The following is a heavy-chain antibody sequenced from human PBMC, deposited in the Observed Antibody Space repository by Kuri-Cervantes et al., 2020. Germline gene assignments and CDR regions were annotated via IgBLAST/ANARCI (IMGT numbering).Heavy chain of an antibody. Sequence: SETLSLTCTVSGGSISSGDYYWSWIRQPPGKGLEWIGYIYYSGSTYYNPSLKSRVTISVDTSKNQFSLKLSSVTAADTAVYYCARDDSSSWWFEYWGQGTLVTVSS. CDR2: IYYSGST. D-gene: IGHD6-13*01. V-gene: IGHV4-30-4*01. CDR1: GGSISSGDYY. CDR3: ARDDSSSWWFEY. J-gene: IGHJ4*02.